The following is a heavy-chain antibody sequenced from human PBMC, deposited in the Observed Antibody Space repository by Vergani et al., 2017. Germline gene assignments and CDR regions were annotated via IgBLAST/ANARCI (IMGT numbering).Heavy chain of an antibody. V-gene: IGHV3-21*04. Sequence: EVQLVESGGDLVKPGGSLRLSCAASGFTFSSYSMNWVRQAPGKGLEWVSSIISSSSYIYYADSVKGRVTISRDNAKNSLYLQMNSLRSEDTAVYYSAEGEYQLLNSWFDPGGEGTLVTV. D-gene: IGHD2-2*01. J-gene: IGHJ5*02. CDR2: IISSSSYI. CDR3: AEGEYQLLNSWFDP. CDR1: GFTFSSYS.